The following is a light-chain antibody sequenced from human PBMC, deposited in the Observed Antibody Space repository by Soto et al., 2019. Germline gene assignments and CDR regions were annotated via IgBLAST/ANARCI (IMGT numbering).Light chain of an antibody. J-gene: IGKJ4*01. CDR2: GAS. V-gene: IGKV3-15*01. CDR3: QEYNDWRPIT. Sequence: IVMTLSPATLSVTTGERATLSCRASQSISTKLAWYQQKPGQAPRLLIHGASTRATGIPVRFSGSGSGTEFTLTITSLQFEDFAVYYCQEYNDWRPITFGGGSKVDI. CDR1: QSISTK.